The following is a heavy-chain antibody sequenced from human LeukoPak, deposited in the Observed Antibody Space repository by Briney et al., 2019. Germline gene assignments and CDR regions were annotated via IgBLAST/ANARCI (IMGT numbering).Heavy chain of an antibody. CDR2: INHSGST. Sequence: SETLSLTCAVYGGSFSGYYWSWIRQPPGKGLEWIGEINHSGSTSYNPSLKSRVTMSVDTSKNQFSLKLSSVTAADTAVYYCARAYPSPDYSNYSPDHWGQGTLVTVSS. D-gene: IGHD4-11*01. CDR3: ARAYPSPDYSNYSPDH. V-gene: IGHV4-34*01. J-gene: IGHJ4*02. CDR1: GGSFSGYY.